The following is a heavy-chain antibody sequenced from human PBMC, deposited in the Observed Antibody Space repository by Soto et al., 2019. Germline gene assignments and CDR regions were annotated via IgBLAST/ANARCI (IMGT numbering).Heavy chain of an antibody. Sequence: QVQLVQSGAEVKKPGSSVKVSCKASGGTFSSYAISWVRQAPGQGLEWMGGIIPIFGTANYAQKFQGRVTIPADESTSQAEVELSSLRSEDTAVYYGARVEGIVGATGGPVGDDAFDIWGQGTMVTVSS. CDR1: GGTFSSYA. J-gene: IGHJ3*02. CDR2: IIPIFGTA. D-gene: IGHD1-26*01. CDR3: ARVEGIVGATGGPVGDDAFDI. V-gene: IGHV1-69*12.